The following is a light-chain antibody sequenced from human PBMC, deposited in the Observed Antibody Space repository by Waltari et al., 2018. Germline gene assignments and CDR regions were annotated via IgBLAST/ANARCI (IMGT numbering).Light chain of an antibody. CDR1: QSVSSVY. Sequence: ELVLTQSPGTLSLSPGARATLSCRASQSVSSVYLAWYQQNPGQAPRLLIFGASSRATGIPDRFTGSGSGTDFTLTISRLEPEDFAVYYCQQYYSSPITFGQGTRLEIK. CDR2: GAS. CDR3: QQYYSSPIT. J-gene: IGKJ5*01. V-gene: IGKV3-20*01.